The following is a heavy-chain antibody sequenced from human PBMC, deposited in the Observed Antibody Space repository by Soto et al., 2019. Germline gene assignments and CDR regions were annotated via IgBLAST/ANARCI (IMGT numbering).Heavy chain of an antibody. D-gene: IGHD1-26*01. CDR1: GFTFSDYY. V-gene: IGHV3-11*01. CDR3: ARAVGSYDAFDI. J-gene: IGHJ3*02. Sequence: QVQLVESGGGLVKPGGSLRLSCAASGFTFSDYYMSWVRQAPGKGLEWVSYIRYSGDTIYYADSVKGRFAISRDNAKNSRYLQMNSLRAEDTAVYYCARAVGSYDAFDIWGQGTMVTVSS. CDR2: IRYSGDTI.